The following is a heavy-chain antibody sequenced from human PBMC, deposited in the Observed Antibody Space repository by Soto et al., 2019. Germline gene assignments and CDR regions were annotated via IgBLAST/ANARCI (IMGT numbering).Heavy chain of an antibody. CDR3: AKRGRYGEYVGYYYNAMDV. D-gene: IGHD4-17*01. CDR2: IYSGGST. Sequence: GGSMRLSSRTAEFNCSAYARGWVRQEAEKGLEWVSVIYSGGSTYYADSVKGRFTISRDNSKNTLYLQMNSLRAEDTAVYYCAKRGRYGEYVGYYYNAMDVWGQGTTVT. J-gene: IGHJ6*02. CDR1: EFNCSAYA. V-gene: IGHV3-23*03.